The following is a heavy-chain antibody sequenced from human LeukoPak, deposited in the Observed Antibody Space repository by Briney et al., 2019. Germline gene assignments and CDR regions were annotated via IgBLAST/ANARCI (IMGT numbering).Heavy chain of an antibody. J-gene: IGHJ4*02. D-gene: IGHD5-12*01. CDR2: IYYSGST. CDR3: AGAKRGYSGYGDY. CDR1: GGSISSGDYY. V-gene: IGHV4-30-4*02. Sequence: PSETLSLTCTVSGGSISSGDYYWSWIRQPPGKGLEWIGYIYYSGSTYYNPSLKSRVTISVDTSKDQFSLKLTSVTAADTAVYYCAGAKRGYSGYGDYWGQGTLVTVSS.